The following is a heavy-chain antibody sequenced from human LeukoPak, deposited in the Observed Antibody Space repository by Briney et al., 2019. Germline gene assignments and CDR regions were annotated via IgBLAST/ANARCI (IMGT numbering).Heavy chain of an antibody. D-gene: IGHD1-26*01. J-gene: IGHJ6*02. Sequence: GSPRLSCAASGFTVSSNYMSWVRQAPGKGLEWVSIIYSGGSTYYADSVKGRFTISRDNSKNTLYLQMNNLRAEDTAVYYCARDLLELPKFYYYGMDIWGQGATVTVSS. CDR1: GFTVSSNY. CDR2: IYSGGST. CDR3: ARDLLELPKFYYYGMDI. V-gene: IGHV3-53*01.